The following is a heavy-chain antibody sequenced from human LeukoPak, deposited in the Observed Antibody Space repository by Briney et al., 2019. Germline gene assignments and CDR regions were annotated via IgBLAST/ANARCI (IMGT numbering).Heavy chain of an antibody. V-gene: IGHV4-34*01. CDR3: ARGYGDYLDNWFDP. Sequence: PSETLSLTCAVYGGSFSGYYWSWIRQPPGEGLEWIGEINHSGSTNYNPSLKSRVTISVDTSKNQFSLKLSSVTAADTAVYYCARGYGDYLDNWFDPWGQGTLVTVSS. J-gene: IGHJ5*02. D-gene: IGHD4-17*01. CDR1: GGSFSGYY. CDR2: INHSGST.